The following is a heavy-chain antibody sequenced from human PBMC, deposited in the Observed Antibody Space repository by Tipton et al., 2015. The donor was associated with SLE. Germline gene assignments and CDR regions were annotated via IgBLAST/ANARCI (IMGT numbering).Heavy chain of an antibody. V-gene: IGHV4-4*07. CDR1: GGSISSSY. Sequence: TLSLTCTVSGGSISSSYWCWIRPPAGKGLAWIGRIYTSASTNYNPSLKSRVTISVDTSKNQFSLKLSSVTAADTAVYYCARAPDNAVGIWGQGKEVTVSS. CDR2: IYTSAST. J-gene: IGHJ3*02. CDR3: ARAPDNAVGI.